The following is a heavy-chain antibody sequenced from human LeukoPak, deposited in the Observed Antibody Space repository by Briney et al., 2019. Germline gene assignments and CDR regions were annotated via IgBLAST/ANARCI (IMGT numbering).Heavy chain of an antibody. CDR3: ARGRVRFDP. Sequence: SETLSLTCTVSGGSVNSGNYYWSWIRQPPGKGLEWIGYIYYSGSTNYNPSLKSRVTISVDPSKNQLSLKLSSVTAADTAVYYCARGRVRFDPWGQGTLVTVSS. CDR2: IYYSGST. V-gene: IGHV4-61*01. CDR1: GGSVNSGNYY. J-gene: IGHJ5*02. D-gene: IGHD3-10*01.